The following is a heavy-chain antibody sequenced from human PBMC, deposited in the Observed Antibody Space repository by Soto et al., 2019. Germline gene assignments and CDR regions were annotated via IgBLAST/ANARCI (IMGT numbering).Heavy chain of an antibody. D-gene: IGHD3-10*01. CDR2: IRGFSPYT. J-gene: IGHJ6*02. CDR3: ARDRGYDAHDYYYNAMDV. V-gene: IGHV3-21*01. CDR1: GFTFRTYT. Sequence: GGSLRLSCISSGFTFRTYTMNWVRQAPGKGLEWVSGIRGFSPYTFYAESVRGRFTISRDNAKNSLYLQMDSLRAEDTAVYYCARDRGYDAHDYYYNAMDVWGQGTTVTVSS.